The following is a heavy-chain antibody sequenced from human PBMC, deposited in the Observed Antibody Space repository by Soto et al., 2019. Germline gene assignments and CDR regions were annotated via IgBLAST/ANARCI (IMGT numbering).Heavy chain of an antibody. J-gene: IGHJ4*02. CDR3: ARDRSNSPDFFDY. CDR2: IYYSGSA. V-gene: IGHV4-30-4*01. D-gene: IGHD6-6*01. Sequence: QVQLQESGPGLVKPSQTLSLTCTVSGGSITSDDYYWSWIHQPPGKGLEWIGYIYYSGSAHYNPSLKSRLTISLDTSKNQFSLQLNSVSAADTAVYYCARDRSNSPDFFDYWGQGTLVTVSS. CDR1: GGSITSDDYY.